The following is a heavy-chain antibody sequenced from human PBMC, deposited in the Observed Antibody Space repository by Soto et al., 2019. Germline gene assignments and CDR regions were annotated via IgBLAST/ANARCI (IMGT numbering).Heavy chain of an antibody. CDR1: GGTFSSYT. Sequence: SVNVSCKASGGTFSSYTISWVRQAPGQGLEWMGRIIPILGIANYAQKFQGRVTITADKSTSTAYMELSSLRSEDTAVYYCASLKLLKNDAFDIWGQGTMVTVSS. V-gene: IGHV1-69*02. CDR3: ASLKLLKNDAFDI. D-gene: IGHD2-15*01. J-gene: IGHJ3*02. CDR2: IIPILGIA.